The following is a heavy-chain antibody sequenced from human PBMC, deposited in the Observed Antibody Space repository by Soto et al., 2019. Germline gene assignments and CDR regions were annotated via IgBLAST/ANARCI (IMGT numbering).Heavy chain of an antibody. Sequence: KTSETLSLTCTVSGDSIGTTHSYWAWIRQSPGKGLEWIGYIYYSGSTNYNPSLKSRVTISVDTSKNQFSLKLSSVTAADTAVYYCARAGYYDFWSGYWGFDYWGQGTLVTVSS. D-gene: IGHD3-3*01. J-gene: IGHJ4*02. CDR1: GDSIGTTHSY. CDR3: ARAGYYDFWSGYWGFDY. V-gene: IGHV4-61*05. CDR2: IYYSGST.